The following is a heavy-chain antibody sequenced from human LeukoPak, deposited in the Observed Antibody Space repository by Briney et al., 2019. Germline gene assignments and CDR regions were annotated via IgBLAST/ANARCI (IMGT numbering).Heavy chain of an antibody. D-gene: IGHD2-2*02. CDR3: ARDHIPGFYYYGMDV. Sequence: ASVKVSCKASGYTFTGYYMHWVRQAPGQGLEWMGRINPNSGGTNYAQKFQGRVTMTRDTSISTAYMELSRLRSDDTAVYYCARDHIPGFYYYGMDVWGQGTTVTVSS. CDR2: INPNSGGT. CDR1: GYTFTGYY. J-gene: IGHJ6*02. V-gene: IGHV1-2*06.